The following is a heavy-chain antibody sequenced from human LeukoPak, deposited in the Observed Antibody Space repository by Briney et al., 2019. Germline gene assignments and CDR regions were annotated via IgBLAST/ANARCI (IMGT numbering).Heavy chain of an antibody. CDR2: ISSSSSYI. J-gene: IGHJ3*02. Sequence: GGSLRLSCAASGFTFSSYSMNWVRQAPGKGLEWVSSISSSSSYIYYADSVKGRFTISRDNAKNSLYLQMNSLRAEDTAVYYCARIDVAVPAAKEAFDIWGQGTMVTVSS. V-gene: IGHV3-21*01. CDR3: ARIDVAVPAAKEAFDI. CDR1: GFTFSSYS. D-gene: IGHD2-2*01.